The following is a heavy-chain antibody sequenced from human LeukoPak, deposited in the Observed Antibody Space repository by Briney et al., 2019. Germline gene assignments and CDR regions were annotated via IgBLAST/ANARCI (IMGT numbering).Heavy chain of an antibody. CDR3: AKCMSSSWYFDY. CDR1: GFSFSTYW. J-gene: IGHJ4*02. CDR2: IVPDGSEN. V-gene: IGHV3-7*01. D-gene: IGHD6-13*01. Sequence: GGSLRLSCTASGFSFSTYWMNWVRQAPGKGLEWVASIVPDGSENYYVDSVKGRFTISRNNATNSLFLQMNNMRAEDTAVYYCAKCMSSSWYFDYWGQGTLVTVSS.